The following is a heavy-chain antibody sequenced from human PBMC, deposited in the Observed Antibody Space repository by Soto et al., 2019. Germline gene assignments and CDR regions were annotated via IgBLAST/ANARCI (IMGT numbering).Heavy chain of an antibody. Sequence: SETLSLTCTVSGGSISSSSYYWGWIRQPPGKGLEWIGSIFYSGSTYYDPSLKSRVTISVDTSKNQFSLKRTSVTAADTAVYYCARGFGFGGMDVWGQGTTVTVSS. D-gene: IGHD3-10*01. J-gene: IGHJ6*02. CDR1: GGSISSSSYY. CDR3: ARGFGFGGMDV. CDR2: IFYSGST. V-gene: IGHV4-39*01.